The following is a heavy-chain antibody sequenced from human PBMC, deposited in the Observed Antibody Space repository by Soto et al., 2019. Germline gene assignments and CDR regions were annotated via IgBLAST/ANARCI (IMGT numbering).Heavy chain of an antibody. D-gene: IGHD3-22*01. V-gene: IGHV4-59*01. Sequence: SETLSLTCTVSGGSISSYYWSWIRQPPGKGLEWIGYIYYSGSTNYNPSLKSRVTISVDTSKNQFSLKLNSVTAADTAVYYCARVYYYDSSGPLYYFDYWGQGTLVTVSS. CDR1: GGSISSYY. J-gene: IGHJ4*02. CDR3: ARVYYYDSSGPLYYFDY. CDR2: IYYSGST.